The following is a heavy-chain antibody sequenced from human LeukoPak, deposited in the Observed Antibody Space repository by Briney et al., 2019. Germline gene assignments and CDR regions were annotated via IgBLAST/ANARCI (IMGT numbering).Heavy chain of an antibody. D-gene: IGHD6-6*01. CDR1: GFTFSDYY. Sequence: GGSLRLSCAASGFTFSDYYMSWIRQAPGKGLEWVANIKKDGSDKNYLGSVKGRFTISRDNAKNSLYLQMNSLRAEDTAVYYCARDLNGSPYSSSSDGQAYWGQGTLVTVSS. CDR2: IKKDGSDK. V-gene: IGHV3-7*01. J-gene: IGHJ4*02. CDR3: ARDLNGSPYSSSSDGQAY.